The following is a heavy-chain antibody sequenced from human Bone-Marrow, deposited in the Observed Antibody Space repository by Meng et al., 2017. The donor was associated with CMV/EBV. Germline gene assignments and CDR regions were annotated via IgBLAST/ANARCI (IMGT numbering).Heavy chain of an antibody. D-gene: IGHD6-6*01. CDR1: GFTFSSYS. J-gene: IGHJ6*02. Sequence: GESLKISCAASGFTFSSYSMSWVRQAPGKGLEWVSVIYSGGSTTSYADSVKGRFTISRDNSKNTLFLQMNSLRAGDTAVYYCTKDTRTGGVALRPTGYGMDVWGQGTTVTVPS. CDR3: TKDTRTGGVALRPTGYGMDV. CDR2: IYSGGSTT. V-gene: IGHV3-23*03.